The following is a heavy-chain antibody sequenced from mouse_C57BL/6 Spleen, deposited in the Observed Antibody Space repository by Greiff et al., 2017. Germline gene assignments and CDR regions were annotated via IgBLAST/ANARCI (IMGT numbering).Heavy chain of an antibody. CDR2: INPNNGGT. Sequence: VQLQQSGPELVKPGASVKIPCKASGYTFTDYNMDWVKQSHGKSLEWIGDINPNNGGTIYNQKFKGKATLTVDKSSSTASMELRSLTSEDTAVYFCARRVTTVVAHWYFDVWGTGTTVTVSS. J-gene: IGHJ1*03. D-gene: IGHD1-1*01. V-gene: IGHV1-18*01. CDR3: ARRVTTVVAHWYFDV. CDR1: GYTFTDYN.